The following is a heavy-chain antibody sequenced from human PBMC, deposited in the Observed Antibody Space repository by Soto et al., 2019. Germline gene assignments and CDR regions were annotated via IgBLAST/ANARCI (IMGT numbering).Heavy chain of an antibody. CDR1: GYTLTELS. CDR3: ATSPKYYYDSSGYLPIDY. J-gene: IGHJ4*02. Sequence: RASVKVSCKVSGYTLTELSMHWVRQAPGKGLEWMGGFDPEDGETIYAQKFQGRVTMTEDTSTDTAYMELSSLRSEDTAVYYCATSPKYYYDSSGYLPIDYWGQGTLVTVSS. CDR2: FDPEDGET. V-gene: IGHV1-24*01. D-gene: IGHD3-22*01.